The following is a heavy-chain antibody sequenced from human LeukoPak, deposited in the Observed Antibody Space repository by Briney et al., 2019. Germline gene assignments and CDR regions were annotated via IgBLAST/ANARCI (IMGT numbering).Heavy chain of an antibody. V-gene: IGHV1-18*01. CDR2: ISAYNGNT. D-gene: IGHD3-9*01. CDR1: GYTFTSYG. J-gene: IGHJ4*02. Sequence: ASVKVSCKASGYTFTSYGISWVRQAPGQGLEWMGWISAYNGNTNYAQKLQGRVTMTTDTSTSTAYMELRSLRSDDTAVYYCAREGDILTGYYEVVFDYWGQGTLVTVSS. CDR3: AREGDILTGYYEVVFDY.